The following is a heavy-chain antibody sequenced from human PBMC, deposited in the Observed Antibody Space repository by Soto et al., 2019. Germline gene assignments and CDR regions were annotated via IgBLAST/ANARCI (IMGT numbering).Heavy chain of an antibody. Sequence: EVQLLESGGGLVQPGGSLRLSCAASGFTFSTYAMSWVRQAPGKGLEWVSGMGSSGGSTYYADSVQGRLTIYRDNSMSTLYLQMNSLRAEDTAVYYCPPGRQLILDHWGRGTLVTVSS. V-gene: IGHV3-23*01. CDR3: PPGRQLILDH. J-gene: IGHJ4*02. CDR2: MGSSGGST. D-gene: IGHD6-6*01. CDR1: GFTFSTYA.